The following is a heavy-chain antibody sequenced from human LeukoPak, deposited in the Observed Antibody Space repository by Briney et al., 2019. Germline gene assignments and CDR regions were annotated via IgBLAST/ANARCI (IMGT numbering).Heavy chain of an antibody. Sequence: GGSLRLSCAASGFTFSSYGMHWVRQAPGKGLEWVSAISGSGGSTYYADSVKGRFTISRDNSKNTLYLQMNSLRAEDTAVYYCAKDRERNYYDSSGYYFDAFDIWGQGTMVTVSS. D-gene: IGHD3-22*01. V-gene: IGHV3-23*01. J-gene: IGHJ3*02. CDR3: AKDRERNYYDSSGYYFDAFDI. CDR1: GFTFSSYG. CDR2: ISGSGGST.